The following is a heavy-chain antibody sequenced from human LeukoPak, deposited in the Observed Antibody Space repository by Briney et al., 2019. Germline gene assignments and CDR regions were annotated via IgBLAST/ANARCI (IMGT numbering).Heavy chain of an antibody. J-gene: IGHJ6*03. CDR2: ISAYNGNT. CDR1: GYTFTSYG. CDR3: ARGAAMVTGNYYYYMDV. Sequence: ASVKVSCKASGYTFTSYGIGWVRQAPGQGLEWMGWISAYNGNTNYAQKLQGRVTMTTDTSTSTAYMELRSLRSDDTAVYYCARGAAMVTGNYYYYMDVWGKGTTVTVSS. D-gene: IGHD5-18*01. V-gene: IGHV1-18*01.